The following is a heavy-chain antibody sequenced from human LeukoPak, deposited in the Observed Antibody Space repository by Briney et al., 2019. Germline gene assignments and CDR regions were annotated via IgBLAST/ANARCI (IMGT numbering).Heavy chain of an antibody. CDR3: AKDPIRCGGDCYPKYYFDY. CDR2: INWNGAGT. Sequence: GGSLRLSCAASGFIFDNYGMSWVRQAPGKGLEWVSGINWNGAGTGYADSVKGRFTISRDNSKNTLYLQMNSLRAEDTAVYYCAKDPIRCGGDCYPKYYFDYWGQGTLVTVSS. D-gene: IGHD2-21*02. J-gene: IGHJ4*02. CDR1: GFIFDNYG. V-gene: IGHV3-20*04.